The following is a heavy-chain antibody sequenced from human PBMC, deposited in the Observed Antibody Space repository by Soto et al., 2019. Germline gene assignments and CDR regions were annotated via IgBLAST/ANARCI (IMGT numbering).Heavy chain of an antibody. J-gene: IGHJ4*02. V-gene: IGHV4-39*01. CDR2: IYYSGST. Sequence: SETLSLTCTVSVGSISSSSYYWGWIRQPPGKGLEWIGSIYYSGSTYYDPSLKSRVTISVDTSKNQFSLKLSSVTAADTAVYYCARTAIPGNSDYWGQGTLVTVSS. CDR1: VGSISSSSYY. D-gene: IGHD6-13*01. CDR3: ARTAIPGNSDY.